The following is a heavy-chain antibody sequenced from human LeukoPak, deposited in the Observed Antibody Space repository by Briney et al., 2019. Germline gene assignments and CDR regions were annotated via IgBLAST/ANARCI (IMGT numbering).Heavy chain of an antibody. CDR1: GGSISSSSYY. V-gene: IGHV4-61*02. Sequence: SETLSLTCTVSGGSISSSSYYWSWIRQPAGKGLEWIGRIYTSGSTNYNPSLKSRVTMSVDTSKNQFSLKLSSVTAADTAVYYCARDFMSAGKVYYYGMDVWGQGTTVTVSS. J-gene: IGHJ6*02. CDR2: IYTSGST. D-gene: IGHD3-3*01. CDR3: ARDFMSAGKVYYYGMDV.